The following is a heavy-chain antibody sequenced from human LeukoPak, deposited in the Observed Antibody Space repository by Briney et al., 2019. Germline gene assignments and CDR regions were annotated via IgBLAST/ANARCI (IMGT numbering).Heavy chain of an antibody. D-gene: IGHD5-18*01. J-gene: IGHJ4*02. CDR3: ARDELHTAHFDY. V-gene: IGHV3-48*02. Sequence: GGSLRLSCAASGFTFSTYTMNWVRQAPGKGLEWVSTVSDSSDVHYSDSVKGRFTISRDNARNSLYLQMNSLRHEDTAVYYCARDELHTAHFDYWGQGTLVTVSS. CDR1: GFTFSTYT. CDR2: VSDSSDV.